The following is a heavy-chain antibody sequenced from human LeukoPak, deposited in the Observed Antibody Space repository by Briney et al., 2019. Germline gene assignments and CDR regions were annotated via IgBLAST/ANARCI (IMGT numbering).Heavy chain of an antibody. V-gene: IGHV3-33*01. CDR2: IWYDGSNK. CDR3: ARDGGGCGGDCYPRYWFDP. J-gene: IGHJ5*02. Sequence: GGSLRLSCAASGFTFSSYGMHWVRQAPGKGLEWVAVIWYDGSNKYYADSVKGRFTISRDNSKNTLYLQMNSLRAEDTAVYYCARDGGGCGGDCYPRYWFDPWGQGTLVTVSS. D-gene: IGHD2-21*02. CDR1: GFTFSSYG.